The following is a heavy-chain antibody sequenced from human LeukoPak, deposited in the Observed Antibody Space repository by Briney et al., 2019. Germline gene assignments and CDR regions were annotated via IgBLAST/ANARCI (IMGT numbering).Heavy chain of an antibody. Sequence: GASVKVSCKASGYTFTSYGISWLRQAPGQGLEWMGWISTYNGHTNYAQKLQGRGTMTTDTSTSTAYMELRNLRSDDTAVYYCARGGRWELPRPYAFDIWGQGTMVTVSS. CDR1: GYTFTSYG. CDR3: ARGGRWELPRPYAFDI. D-gene: IGHD1-26*01. J-gene: IGHJ3*02. V-gene: IGHV1-18*01. CDR2: ISTYNGHT.